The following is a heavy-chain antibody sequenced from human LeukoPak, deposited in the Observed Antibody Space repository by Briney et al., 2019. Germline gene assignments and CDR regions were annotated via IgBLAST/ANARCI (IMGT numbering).Heavy chain of an antibody. CDR1: GLTFSNYA. CDR2: ISGGGGDR. V-gene: IGHV3-23*01. D-gene: IGHD2-2*01. CDR3: AKGGFCSTTSCFGGFDP. J-gene: IGHJ5*02. Sequence: GGSLRLSCAASGLTFSNYAMNWVRQAPGKGLEWVSAISGGGGDRYYPDSVKGRFTISRDNSQNTLYLQMNSLRAEDTAVYYCAKGGFCSTTSCFGGFDPWGQGTLVTVSS.